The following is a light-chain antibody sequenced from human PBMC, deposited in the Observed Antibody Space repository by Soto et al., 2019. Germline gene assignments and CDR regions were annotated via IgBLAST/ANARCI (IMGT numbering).Light chain of an antibody. V-gene: IGKV3-11*01. CDR1: QSISNY. CDR2: PAS. Sequence: EIVLTQSPATLSLSPGERATLSCRATQSISNYLAWYQQKPGQAPRLLIYPASNRATGIPARFSGSGSGTDFTLTISSLVPEDFALYYCQQRSNWPPLTFGGGTKVEIK. CDR3: QQRSNWPPLT. J-gene: IGKJ4*01.